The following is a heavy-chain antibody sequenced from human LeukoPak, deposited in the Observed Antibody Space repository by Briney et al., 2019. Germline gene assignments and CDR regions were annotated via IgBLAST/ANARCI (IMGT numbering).Heavy chain of an antibody. CDR1: GGSISNKY. J-gene: IGHJ6*03. CDR3: ARDWGVEARPAYMDV. V-gene: IGHV4-59*01. CDR2: IYYSGST. D-gene: IGHD6-6*01. Sequence: SETLSLTCTVSGGSISNKYWSWIRQPPGKGLEWVGYIYYSGSTSYNPSLKSRVTILVHTSKNHFSLKLSSVTAADTPVYFCARDWGVEARPAYMDVWGKGTTVTVSS.